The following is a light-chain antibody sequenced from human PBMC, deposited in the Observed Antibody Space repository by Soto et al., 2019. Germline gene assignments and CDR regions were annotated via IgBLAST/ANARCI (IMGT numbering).Light chain of an antibody. J-gene: IGKJ5*01. CDR3: QQYGGSPRIT. CDR1: QSVRNNY. V-gene: IGKV3-20*01. Sequence: EIVLTQSPGTLSVSPGERTTLSCRASQSVRNNYLAWYQQKPGQAPRLLIYGASNRATGIPDRFSGSGSGTDFTLIINRLEPEDVAIYYCQQYGGSPRITFGQGTRLEIK. CDR2: GAS.